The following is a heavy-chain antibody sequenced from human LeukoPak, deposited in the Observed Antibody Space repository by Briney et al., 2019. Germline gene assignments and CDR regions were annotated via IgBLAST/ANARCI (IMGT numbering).Heavy chain of an antibody. CDR1: GGSISSSSYY. V-gene: IGHV4-39*01. CDR2: KCYSGTT. Sequence: PSETLSLTCTVSGGSISSSSYYWGWIRQPPGKGLEWIASKCYSGTTYYDPSLKSRVTISLDTSENQLSLNLTSVTATDTAVYYCARSVAGNERTANWLDPWGQGTLVTVSS. CDR3: ARSVAGNERTANWLDP. D-gene: IGHD6-19*01. J-gene: IGHJ5*02.